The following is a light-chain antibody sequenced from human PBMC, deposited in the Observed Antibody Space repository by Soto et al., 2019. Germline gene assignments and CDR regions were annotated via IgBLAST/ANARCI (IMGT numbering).Light chain of an antibody. CDR1: QSVSSSY. Sequence: EIVLTQSPGTVSLSPGERATLSCRASQSVSSSYLAWYQQKPGQAPRLLIYGASSRATGIPDRFSGSGSGTDFTLTISRLEPEDFAVFYCQQYGSSITFGQGTRLENK. J-gene: IGKJ5*01. CDR2: GAS. CDR3: QQYGSSIT. V-gene: IGKV3-20*01.